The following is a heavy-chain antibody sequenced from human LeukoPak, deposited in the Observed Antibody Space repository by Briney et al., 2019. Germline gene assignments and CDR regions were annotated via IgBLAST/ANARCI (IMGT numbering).Heavy chain of an antibody. Sequence: GGSLRLSCAASGFTFSDYYMSWIRQAPGKGLEWVSYISSSGSTIYYADSVKGRFTISRDNAKNSLYLQMNSLRAGDTAVYYCASGPVAAYYYYYYMDVWGKGTTVTVSS. CDR1: GFTFSDYY. V-gene: IGHV3-11*01. J-gene: IGHJ6*03. CDR2: ISSSGSTI. CDR3: ASGPVAAYYYYYYMDV. D-gene: IGHD6-19*01.